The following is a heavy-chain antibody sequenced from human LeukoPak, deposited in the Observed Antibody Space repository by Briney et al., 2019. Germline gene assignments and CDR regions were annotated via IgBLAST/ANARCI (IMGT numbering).Heavy chain of an antibody. CDR3: AKAFDYHDSSGYFY. Sequence: PGGSLRLSCAASGFTFSNYAMSWVRQAPGKGLEWVSPISGSGGSTYYADSVKGRFTISRDNSKNTLYLQMNSLRAEDTAVYYCAKAFDYHDSSGYFYWGQGTLVTVSS. J-gene: IGHJ4*02. CDR2: ISGSGGST. V-gene: IGHV3-23*01. D-gene: IGHD3-22*01. CDR1: GFTFSNYA.